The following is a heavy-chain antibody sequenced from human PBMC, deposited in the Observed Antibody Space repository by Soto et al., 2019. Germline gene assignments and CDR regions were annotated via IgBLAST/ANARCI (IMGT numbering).Heavy chain of an antibody. J-gene: IGHJ4*02. D-gene: IGHD3-10*01. Sequence: PGESLKISCKGSEYTFTNYWIAWVRQRPRRGLEWMGTIYPFDSDTRYSPSFQGHVTFSADKSINTAYLQWNSLKASDTAMYYCARQGGEYNTMSDYWGQGTLVTVSS. V-gene: IGHV5-51*01. CDR1: EYTFTNYW. CDR3: ARQGGEYNTMSDY. CDR2: IYPFDSDT.